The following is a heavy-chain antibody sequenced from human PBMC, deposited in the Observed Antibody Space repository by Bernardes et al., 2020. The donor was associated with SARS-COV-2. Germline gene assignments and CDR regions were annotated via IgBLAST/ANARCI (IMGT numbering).Heavy chain of an antibody. CDR1: GFTFSSYC. Sequence: GGSLRLSCAASGFTFSSYCMHWVRQAPGKGLVWVSRINSYWSSTSYADSGKGRFTISRDNAKNTLYLQMNSLRAEDKAVDYCARGDDSSGSHGRGWFDPWGQGTLVTVSS. V-gene: IGHV3-74*01. D-gene: IGHD3-22*01. CDR2: INSYWSST. J-gene: IGHJ5*02. CDR3: ARGDDSSGSHGRGWFDP.